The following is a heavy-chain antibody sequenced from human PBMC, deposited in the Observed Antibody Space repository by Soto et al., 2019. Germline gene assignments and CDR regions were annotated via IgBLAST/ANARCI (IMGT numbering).Heavy chain of an antibody. V-gene: IGHV3-23*01. D-gene: IGHD2-15*01. Sequence: GGSLRLSCAASGFTFSSYAMSWVRQAPGKGLEWVSAISGSGGSTYYADSVKGRFTISRDNSKNTLYLQMNSLRAEDTAVYYCAKDSLANLAARDYYYYYYGMDVWGQGTTVTVSS. CDR2: ISGSGGST. J-gene: IGHJ6*02. CDR3: AKDSLANLAARDYYYYYYGMDV. CDR1: GFTFSSYA.